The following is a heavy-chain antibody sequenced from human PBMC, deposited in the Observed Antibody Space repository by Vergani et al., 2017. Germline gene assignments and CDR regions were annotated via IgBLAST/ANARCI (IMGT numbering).Heavy chain of an antibody. J-gene: IGHJ3*02. Sequence: QVQLVQSGAEVKKPGASVKVSCKASDYTFTNYGINWVRQAPGQGLEWMGWISAYNGNTNYAQKLQGRVTMTTDTSTSTAYMELRSLRSEDTAVYYCAEASLEMATIAAFDIWGQGTMFTVSA. D-gene: IGHD5-24*01. V-gene: IGHV1-18*01. CDR2: ISAYNGNT. CDR3: AEASLEMATIAAFDI. CDR1: DYTFTNYG.